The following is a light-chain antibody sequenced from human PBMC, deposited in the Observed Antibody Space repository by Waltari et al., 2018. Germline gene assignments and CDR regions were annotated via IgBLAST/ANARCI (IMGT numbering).Light chain of an antibody. CDR3: QQYNNWPT. Sequence: DIQMTQSPSSLSASVGDRVTITCRAGQSIITCLNWYQQKPGKAPRFLIYRASSLQSGVPSRFSGSGSGTDFTLTISSLQSEDFAVYYCQQYNNWPTFGQGTKLEIK. CDR2: RAS. CDR1: QSIITC. V-gene: IGKV1-39*01. J-gene: IGKJ2*01.